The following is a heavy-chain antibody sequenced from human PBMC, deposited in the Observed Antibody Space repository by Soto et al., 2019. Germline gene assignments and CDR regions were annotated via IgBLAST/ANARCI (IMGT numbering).Heavy chain of an antibody. CDR2: IIPIFGTA. CDR1: GGTFSSCA. CDR3: ARSGVIGCDSSGYWRSWHFDL. J-gene: IGHJ2*01. V-gene: IGHV1-69*06. D-gene: IGHD3-22*01. Sequence: QVQLVQSGAEVKKPGSSVKVSCKSSGGTFSSCAISWVRQAPGQGREWMGGIIPIFGTANYAQKFQGRVTITVDKSTSTAYMELSSLRSEDTAVYYCARSGVIGCDSSGYWRSWHFDLWGRGTLVTVSS.